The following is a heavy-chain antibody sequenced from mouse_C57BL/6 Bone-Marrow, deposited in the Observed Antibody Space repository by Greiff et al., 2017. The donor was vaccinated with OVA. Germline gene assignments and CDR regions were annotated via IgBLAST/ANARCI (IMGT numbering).Heavy chain of an antibody. J-gene: IGHJ4*01. CDR3: ASGIITTVVESPLGAMYY. V-gene: IGHV3-6*01. Sequence: VQLQQSGPGLVQPSQSLSLTCSVSGYSITSGYYWNWIRQLPGNKLAWTGYISYDGSNNYNPSLKNRIPITRATSKNQFFLQLNSVTTEDTATYYFASGIITTVVESPLGAMYYWGQGTTVTVSS. CDR1: GYSITSGYY. D-gene: IGHD1-1*01. CDR2: ISYDGSN.